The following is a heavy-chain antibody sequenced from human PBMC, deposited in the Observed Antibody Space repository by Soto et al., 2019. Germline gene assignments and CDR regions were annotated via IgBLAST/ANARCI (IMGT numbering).Heavy chain of an antibody. D-gene: IGHD6-13*01. CDR2: ISYDGSNK. V-gene: IGHV3-30-3*01. Sequence: QVQLVESGGGVVQPGRSLRLSCAASGFTFSSYAMHWVRQAPGKGLEWVAVISYDGSNKYYADSVKGRFTISRDNSKNTLYLQMNSLRAEDTAVYYCASSSWERFDYWGQGTLVTVSS. CDR1: GFTFSSYA. J-gene: IGHJ4*02. CDR3: ASSSWERFDY.